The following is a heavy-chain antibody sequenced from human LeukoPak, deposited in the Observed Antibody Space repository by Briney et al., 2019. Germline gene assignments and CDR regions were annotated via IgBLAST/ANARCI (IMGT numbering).Heavy chain of an antibody. V-gene: IGHV3-48*01. Sequence: PGGSLRLSCAASGFTFSSYSMNWVRQAPGKGLEWVSYISSSSSSTIYYADSVKGRFTISRDNAKNSLYLQMNSLRAEDTAVYYCAKDKTLDPQTFDYWGQGTLVTVSS. CDR2: ISSSSSSTI. CDR3: AKDKTLDPQTFDY. CDR1: GFTFSSYS. J-gene: IGHJ4*02.